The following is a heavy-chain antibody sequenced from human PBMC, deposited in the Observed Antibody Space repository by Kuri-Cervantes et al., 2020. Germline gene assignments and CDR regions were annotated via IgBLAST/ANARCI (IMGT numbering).Heavy chain of an antibody. CDR3: AVHSGSYYYFDY. D-gene: IGHD1-26*01. CDR2: ISSGSSTI. CDR1: GFTFSSYS. J-gene: IGHJ4*02. V-gene: IGHV3-48*01. Sequence: GESLKISCAASGFTFSSYSMNWVRQAPGKGLEWVSYISSGSSTIYYADSVKGRFTISRDNSKNTLYLQMNSLRAEDTAVYYCAVHSGSYYYFDYWGQGTLVTVSS.